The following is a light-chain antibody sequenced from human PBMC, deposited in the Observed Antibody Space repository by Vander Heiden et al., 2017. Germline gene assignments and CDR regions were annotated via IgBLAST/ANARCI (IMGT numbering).Light chain of an antibody. CDR3: QSADSSGTYSVV. V-gene: IGLV3-25*03. CDR1: VLVRQN. Sequence: SSDLTQPPSVSVSPGQTAKITCSGDVLVRQNAYWYQQKPGQAPLLLIYSDTKRPSGIPERFSGSISGTIVTLTIGDVQAEDEADYYCQSADSSGTYSVVFGGGTQLTVL. CDR2: SDT. J-gene: IGLJ2*01.